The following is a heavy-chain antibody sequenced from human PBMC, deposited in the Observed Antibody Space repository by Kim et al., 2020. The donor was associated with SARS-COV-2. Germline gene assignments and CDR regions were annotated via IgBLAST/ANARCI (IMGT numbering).Heavy chain of an antibody. CDR3: ARESLRVVPDNWFDP. J-gene: IGHJ5*02. V-gene: IGHV4-39*07. D-gene: IGHD2-2*01. CDR2: IYYSGST. CDR1: GGSISSSSYY. Sequence: SETLSLTCTVSGGSISSSSYYWGWIRQPPGKGLEWIGSIYYSGSTYYNPSLKSRVTISVDTSKNQFSLKLSSVTAADTAVYYCARESLRVVPDNWFDPWGQGTLVTVSS.